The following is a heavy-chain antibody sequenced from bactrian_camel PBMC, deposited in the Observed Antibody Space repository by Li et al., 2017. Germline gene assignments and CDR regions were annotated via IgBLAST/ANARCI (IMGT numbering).Heavy chain of an antibody. CDR2: FDYDGST. V-gene: IGHV3S53*01. Sequence: HVQLVESGGGSVDAGGSLRLSCAASGYSYTAISMAWFRQAPGKEREGVAAFDYDGSTVYADVVEARFTISKDTTNNTLYLQMNSLQPEDSAMYYCATGCTAIRRGAMRPERYTNWGQGTQVTVS. CDR3: ATGCTAIRRGAMRPERYTN. J-gene: IGHJ4*01. D-gene: IGHD2*01. CDR1: GYSYTAIS.